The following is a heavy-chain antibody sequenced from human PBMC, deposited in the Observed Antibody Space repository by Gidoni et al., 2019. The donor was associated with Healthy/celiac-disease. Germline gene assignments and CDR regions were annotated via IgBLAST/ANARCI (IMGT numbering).Heavy chain of an antibody. J-gene: IGHJ6*02. Sequence: QVQLQESGPGLVKPSQTLSLTCTVSGGSLSRGGYYWSWLRQHPGKGLEWIGYSYYSGSTYSNPSLKSRVTISVDTSKNQFSLKLSSVTAADTAVYYCVLSLSYYYGMDVWGQGTTVTVSS. V-gene: IGHV4-31*03. CDR1: GGSLSRGGYY. CDR3: VLSLSYYYGMDV. D-gene: IGHD2-15*01. CDR2: SYYSGST.